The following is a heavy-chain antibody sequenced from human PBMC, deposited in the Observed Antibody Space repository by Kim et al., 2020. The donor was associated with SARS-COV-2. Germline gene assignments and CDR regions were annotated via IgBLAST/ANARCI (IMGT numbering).Heavy chain of an antibody. Sequence: GGSLRLSCAASGFTFGDYGMSWVRQAPGKGLEWVSGINWNGGSTGYADSVKGRFTISRDNAKNSLYLQMNSLRAEDTALYYCARFYSGKGEGRYYFDYWGQGTLVTVSS. CDR2: INWNGGST. J-gene: IGHJ4*02. V-gene: IGHV3-20*04. CDR3: ARFYSGKGEGRYYFDY. CDR1: GFTFGDYG. D-gene: IGHD1-26*01.